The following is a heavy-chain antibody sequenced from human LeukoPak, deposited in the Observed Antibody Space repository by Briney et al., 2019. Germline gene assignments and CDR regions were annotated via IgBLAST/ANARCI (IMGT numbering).Heavy chain of an antibody. Sequence: SETLSLTCTVSGGSISSSSYYWGWIRQPPGKGLEWIGEINHSGSTNYNPSLKSRVTISEDTSKNQFSLKLSSVTAADTAVYYCAKSWWLPSRRYFDYWGQGTLVTVSS. CDR1: GGSISSSSYY. J-gene: IGHJ4*02. CDR3: AKSWWLPSRRYFDY. D-gene: IGHD2-15*01. V-gene: IGHV4-39*07. CDR2: INHSGST.